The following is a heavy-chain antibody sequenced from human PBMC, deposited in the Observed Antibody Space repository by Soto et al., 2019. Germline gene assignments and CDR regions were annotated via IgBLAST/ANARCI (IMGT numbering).Heavy chain of an antibody. CDR2: INTDGTT. J-gene: IGHJ4*02. D-gene: IGHD1-26*01. V-gene: IGHV3-74*01. Sequence: GGSLRLSCAASGFTFSSYWMHWVRQSPGKGLVWVSRINTDGTTAYADNVKGRFTVSRDNAKSTLYLQMNSLSAEDTAVYYCVRGIGFYWGQGSLVTVSS. CDR1: GFTFSSYW. CDR3: VRGIGFY.